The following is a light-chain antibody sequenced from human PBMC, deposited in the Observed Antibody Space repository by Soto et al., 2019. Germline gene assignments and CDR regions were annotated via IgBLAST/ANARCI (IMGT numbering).Light chain of an antibody. CDR3: QQYNNWPYT. CDR2: GAS. CDR1: QSVSSN. J-gene: IGKJ2*01. V-gene: IGKV3-15*01. Sequence: EIVMTQSPATLSVSPGERATLSCRASQSVSSNLAWYQQKPGQAPRLLIYGASTRATGIPARFSGSGSGTEFTLTISSLQSEDFAVYYCQQYNNWPYTFGQGTQVDIK.